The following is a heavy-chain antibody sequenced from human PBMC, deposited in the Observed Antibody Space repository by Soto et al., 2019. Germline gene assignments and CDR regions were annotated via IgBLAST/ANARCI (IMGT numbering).Heavy chain of an antibody. V-gene: IGHV1-46*03. CDR2: SNPNSGRT. CDR3: AREVVAPVPPGS. J-gene: IGHJ5*02. CDR1: GYTFTDYY. Sequence: QVQLVQSGAEVKKPGASVKVSCTASGYTFTDYYMHWVRHAPGPGIKWKGISNPNSGRTTYATKFQGRVTITRDTATSTLFMELSSLRTEEKAGYYCAREVVAPVPPGSWGQGTLVTVSS. D-gene: IGHD2-15*01.